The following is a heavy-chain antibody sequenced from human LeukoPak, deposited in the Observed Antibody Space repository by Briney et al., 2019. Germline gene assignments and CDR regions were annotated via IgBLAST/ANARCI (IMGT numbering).Heavy chain of an antibody. CDR1: GFTFSRYS. Sequence: GGSLRLSCAASGFTFSRYSMNWVRQAPGKGLEWVSSISSSSSYIYYADSVKGRFTISRDNAKNSLYLQMNSLRAEDTAVYYCARDWHHSSGCLDYWGQGTLVTVSS. CDR2: ISSSSSYI. J-gene: IGHJ4*02. CDR3: ARDWHHSSGCLDY. D-gene: IGHD6-19*01. V-gene: IGHV3-21*01.